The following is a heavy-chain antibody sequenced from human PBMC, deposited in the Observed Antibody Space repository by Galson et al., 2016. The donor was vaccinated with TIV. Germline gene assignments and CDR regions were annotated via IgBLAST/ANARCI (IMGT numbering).Heavy chain of an antibody. J-gene: IGHJ4*02. CDR1: GASVTSGGYS. Sequence: TLSLTCAVSGASVTSGGYSWSWIRQPPGKGLEWIGYISHSATTYYNPSLKSRVTISIDRSKNHFSLRLTSVTAADTAVYYCARYCYGGSCCGGLDYWGPGALVTVSS. D-gene: IGHD2-15*01. V-gene: IGHV4-30-2*01. CDR2: ISHSATT. CDR3: ARYCYGGSCCGGLDY.